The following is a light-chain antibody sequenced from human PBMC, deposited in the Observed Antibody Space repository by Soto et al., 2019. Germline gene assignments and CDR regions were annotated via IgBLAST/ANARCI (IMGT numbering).Light chain of an antibody. CDR1: SRDVDDYNS. V-gene: IGLV2-14*01. CDR3: RSYKRSNTLVV. Sequence: QSALTQPASVSGSPGQSITISCPGTSRDVDDYNSVSWFQQHPGKAPKVMTYEVSNRPSVVSNPFSGSKSGNTASLTISGLQAEDGADYYSRSYKRSNTLVVFGGGTKLTVL. CDR2: EVS. J-gene: IGLJ2*01.